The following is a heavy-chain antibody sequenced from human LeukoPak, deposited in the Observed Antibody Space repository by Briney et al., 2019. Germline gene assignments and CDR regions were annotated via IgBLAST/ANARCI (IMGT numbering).Heavy chain of an antibody. Sequence: GGSLRLSCAASGFTFSSYGMHWVRQAPGKGLEWVAVISYDGSNKYYADSVKGRFTISRDNSKNTLYLQMNSLRAEDTAVYYCAKDFSIFGVAGMDVWGQGTTVTVS. CDR1: GFTFSSYG. V-gene: IGHV3-30*18. CDR3: AKDFSIFGVAGMDV. D-gene: IGHD3-3*01. CDR2: ISYDGSNK. J-gene: IGHJ6*02.